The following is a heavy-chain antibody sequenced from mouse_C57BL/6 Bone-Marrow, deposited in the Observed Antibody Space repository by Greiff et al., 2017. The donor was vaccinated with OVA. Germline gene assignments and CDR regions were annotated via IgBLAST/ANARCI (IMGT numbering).Heavy chain of an antibody. J-gene: IGHJ2*01. CDR3: ARYSYYFDY. CDR2: IDPSDSYT. CDR1: GYTFTSYW. Sequence: VQLQQPGAELVMPGASVKLSCKASGYTFTSYWMHWVKQRPGQGLEWTGEIDPSDSYTNYNQKFKGKSTLTVDKSSSTAYMQLSSLTSEDSAVYYCARYSYYFDYWGQGTTLTVSS. V-gene: IGHV1-69*01.